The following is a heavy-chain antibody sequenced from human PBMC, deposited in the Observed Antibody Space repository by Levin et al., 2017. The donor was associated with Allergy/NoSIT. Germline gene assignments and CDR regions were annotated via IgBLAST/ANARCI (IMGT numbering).Heavy chain of an antibody. CDR1: GFSFSSYT. J-gene: IGHJ3*01. CDR2: ISSDGDYI. D-gene: IGHD2-8*01. Sequence: GESLKISCAASGFSFSSYTMNWVRQAPGKGLEWVSSISSDGDYIFYVDSVKGRFTISSDNAKNSLYLQMNSLRAEDSAAYFCASDWGNRGYCTTSNCADAFDVWGQGTMVTVSS. V-gene: IGHV3-21*04. CDR3: ASDWGNRGYCTTSNCADAFDV.